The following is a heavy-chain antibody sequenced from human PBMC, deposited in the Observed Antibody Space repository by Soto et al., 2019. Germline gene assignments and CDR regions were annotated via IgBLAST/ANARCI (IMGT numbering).Heavy chain of an antibody. CDR1: GFTFSSYA. CDR2: ISNDGDR. J-gene: IGHJ6*02. V-gene: IGHV3-23*01. D-gene: IGHD3-10*01. Sequence: GGSLRLSCAASGFTFSSYAIYLVRHAPGKGLEWVSTISNDGDRYYADSVEGRFTISRDNSKDTVYLQMNSLRAEDTAVYYCGKPNYRGVVVNVWGQGTTVTVSS. CDR3: GKPNYRGVVVNV.